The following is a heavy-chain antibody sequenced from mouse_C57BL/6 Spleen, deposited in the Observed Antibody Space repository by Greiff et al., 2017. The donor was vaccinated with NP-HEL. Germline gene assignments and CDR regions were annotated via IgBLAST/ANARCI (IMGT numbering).Heavy chain of an antibody. J-gene: IGHJ4*01. CDR2: ISSGGDYI. D-gene: IGHD2-4*01. CDR3: TRDPLYDYDLYYAMDD. CDR1: GFTFSSYA. Sequence: EVQRVESGEGLVKPGGSLKLSCAASGFTFSSYAMSWVRQTPEKRLEWVAYISSGGDYIYYADTVKGRFTISRDNARNTLYLQMSSLKSEDTAMYYCTRDPLYDYDLYYAMDDWGQGTSVTVSS. V-gene: IGHV5-9-1*02.